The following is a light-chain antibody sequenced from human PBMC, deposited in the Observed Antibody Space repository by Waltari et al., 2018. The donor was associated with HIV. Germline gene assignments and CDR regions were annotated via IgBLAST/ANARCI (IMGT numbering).Light chain of an antibody. V-gene: IGLV2-14*03. CDR3: ASNRLDYTLI. Sequence: QSALTQPASVSGFLGQSINISCTGISTDSRFYHYVSWYQQYPGKIPRLIIFDINNPPPGVSDPFSGSRSGHSAPLTFPGLQSGDQAHYYCASNRLDYTLIFGGGTKLTVL. CDR1: STDSRFYHY. CDR2: DIN. J-gene: IGLJ2*01.